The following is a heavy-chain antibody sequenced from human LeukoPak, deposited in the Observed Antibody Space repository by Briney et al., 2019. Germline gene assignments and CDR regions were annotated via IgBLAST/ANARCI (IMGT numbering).Heavy chain of an antibody. V-gene: IGHV5-51*01. CDR1: GYSFTSDW. D-gene: IGHD2-15*01. J-gene: IGHJ4*02. CDR2: IYHGDSDT. Sequence: GESLKICCKGCGYSFTSDWIGWVRQMPGKGMEWMGIIYHGDSDTRYSPSFQGQVTISADKSVNTAYLQWSSLKASDTAMYYFARLSGRVVCSAGSCYIDSWGQGTLVTVSS. CDR3: ARLSGRVVCSAGSCYIDS.